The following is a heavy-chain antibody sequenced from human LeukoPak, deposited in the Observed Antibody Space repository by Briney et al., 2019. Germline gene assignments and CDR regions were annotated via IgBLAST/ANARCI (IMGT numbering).Heavy chain of an antibody. V-gene: IGHV3-7*01. Sequence: GSLRLSCAASGLTLSDHYMDWVRQAPGKGLEWVANIKQDGYEKNYVGSVKGRFTISRDNAENSLQLQMNSLRADDTGVYYCARAWGSVGPFDFWGQGTLVTVSS. CDR2: IKQDGYEK. D-gene: IGHD3-16*01. CDR1: GLTLSDHY. J-gene: IGHJ4*02. CDR3: ARAWGSVGPFDF.